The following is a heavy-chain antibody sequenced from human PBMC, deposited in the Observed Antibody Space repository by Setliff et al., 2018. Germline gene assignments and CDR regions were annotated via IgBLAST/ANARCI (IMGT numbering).Heavy chain of an antibody. Sequence: GGSLRLSCAAYVFPFNISSMHWVRQAPGKGLEWVSSISDSSLHIYYRDSVKGRFTIFRDNAKDSLYLQMNSLRADDTAVYYCARSAANGGHDPFDIWGQGTMVTVSS. D-gene: IGHD2-8*01. V-gene: IGHV3-21*01. J-gene: IGHJ3*02. CDR1: VFPFNISS. CDR3: ARSAANGGHDPFDI. CDR2: ISDSSLHI.